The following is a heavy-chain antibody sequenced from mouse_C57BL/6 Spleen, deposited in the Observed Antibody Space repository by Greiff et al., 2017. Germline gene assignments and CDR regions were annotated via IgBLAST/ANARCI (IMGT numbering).Heavy chain of an antibody. Sequence: EVQLQQSGPELVKPGASVKISCTASGYTFTDYYMNWVKQSHGKSLEWIGDINPNNGGTSYNQKFKGKATLTVDKSSSTAYMELRSLTAEDSAVYYCASLYGGYFDVWGTGTTVTVSS. D-gene: IGHD1-1*01. CDR3: ASLYGGYFDV. V-gene: IGHV1-26*01. J-gene: IGHJ1*03. CDR2: INPNNGGT. CDR1: GYTFTDYY.